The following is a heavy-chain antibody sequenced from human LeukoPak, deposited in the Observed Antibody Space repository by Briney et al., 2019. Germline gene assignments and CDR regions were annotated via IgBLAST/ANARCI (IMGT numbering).Heavy chain of an antibody. D-gene: IGHD3-22*01. V-gene: IGHV3-48*03. CDR3: ARDSYDSSGYYFD. CDR2: ISSSGSTT. Sequence: PGGSLRLSCAASGFTFSSYEMNWVRQAPGKGLEWVSYISSSGSTTHYADSVKGRFTISRDNAKKSLYLQMNSLRAEDTAVYYCARDSYDSSGYYFDWGQGTLVTVSS. J-gene: IGHJ4*02. CDR1: GFTFSSYE.